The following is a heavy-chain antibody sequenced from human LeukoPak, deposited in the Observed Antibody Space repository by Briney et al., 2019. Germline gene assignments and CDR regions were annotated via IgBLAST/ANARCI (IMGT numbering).Heavy chain of an antibody. CDR1: GFTFSSYA. J-gene: IGHJ5*02. CDR3: ARDIRGSGNYGWFDP. V-gene: IGHV3-23*01. Sequence: GESERLSCVASGFTFSSYAMSWVRQAPGKGLEWVAAISDSGGTTYYVDSVRGRFTISRDNSKDTLYLQMNSLRAEDTAIYSCARDIRGSGNYGWFDPWGQGTLATPSS. CDR2: ISDSGGTT. D-gene: IGHD3-10*01.